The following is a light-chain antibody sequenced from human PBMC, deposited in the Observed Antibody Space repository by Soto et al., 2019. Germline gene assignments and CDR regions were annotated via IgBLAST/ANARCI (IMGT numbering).Light chain of an antibody. CDR1: QSISRW. V-gene: IGKV1-5*01. CDR2: GVS. J-gene: IGKJ1*01. Sequence: DIQMTQSPSTLSASVGDRVTVTCRASQSISRWLAWLQQKPGKAPRLLMYGVSTLHSGVPSRFSGSGSGADFTLTISSLQPDDFASYYCHQYADYPSTFGQGTKVEMK. CDR3: HQYADYPST.